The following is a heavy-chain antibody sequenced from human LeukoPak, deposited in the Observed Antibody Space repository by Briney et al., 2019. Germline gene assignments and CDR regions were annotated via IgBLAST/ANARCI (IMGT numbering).Heavy chain of an antibody. Sequence: KASETLSFTCAVYGGSFSGYYWSWIRQPPGKGLEWIGEINHSGSTNYNPSLKSRVTISVDTSKNQFSLKLSSVTAADTAVYYCARSYGSGPWGQGTLVTVSS. J-gene: IGHJ5*02. V-gene: IGHV4-34*01. CDR1: GGSFSGYY. CDR3: ARSYGSGP. CDR2: INHSGST. D-gene: IGHD3-10*01.